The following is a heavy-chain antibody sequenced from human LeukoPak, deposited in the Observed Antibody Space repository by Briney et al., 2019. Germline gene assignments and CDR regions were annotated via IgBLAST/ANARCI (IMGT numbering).Heavy chain of an antibody. D-gene: IGHD1-26*01. CDR1: GGSFSGYY. CDR2: INHSGST. Sequence: SETLSLTCAVYGGSFSGYYWSWIRQPPGKGLEWIGEINHSGSTNYNPSLKSRVTISVDTSKNQFSLKLSSVTAADTAVYYCATGGYSGSYRTKKFDYWGQGTLVTVSS. J-gene: IGHJ4*02. CDR3: ATGGYSGSYRTKKFDY. V-gene: IGHV4-34*01.